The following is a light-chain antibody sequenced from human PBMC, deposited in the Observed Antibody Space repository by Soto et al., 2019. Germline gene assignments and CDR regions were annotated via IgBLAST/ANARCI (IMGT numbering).Light chain of an antibody. Sequence: QSALTQPASVSGSPGQSITISCTGTSSDIGGYNFVSWYQHHPGEAPKLMIFEVTKRPSGISNRFSGSKSGSTASLTISGLQPDDEADYFCCSYANSNTDVFGTGTKLTVL. CDR2: EVT. CDR1: SSDIGGYNF. J-gene: IGLJ1*01. CDR3: CSYANSNTDV. V-gene: IGLV2-14*01.